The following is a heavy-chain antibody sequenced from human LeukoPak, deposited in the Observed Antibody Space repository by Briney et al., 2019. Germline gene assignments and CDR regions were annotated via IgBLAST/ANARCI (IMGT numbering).Heavy chain of an antibody. D-gene: IGHD6-19*01. CDR3: ARGSGWYAGPDY. CDR2: IIPIFGTA. Sequence: SVKVSCKASGGTFSSYAISWVRQAPGQGLEWMGGIIPIFGTANYARKFQGRVTITTDESTSTAYMELSSLRSEDTAVYYCARGSGWYAGPDYWGQGTLVTVSS. CDR1: GGTFSSYA. V-gene: IGHV1-69*05. J-gene: IGHJ4*02.